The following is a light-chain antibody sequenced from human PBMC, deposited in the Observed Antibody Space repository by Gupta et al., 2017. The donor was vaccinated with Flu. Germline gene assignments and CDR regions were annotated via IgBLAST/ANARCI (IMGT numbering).Light chain of an antibody. Sequence: DIQMTQSPSSLSASVGDRVTITCRASQSISIYLNWYQQKPGKAPRLLIYAATTLQGGVPSRFSGSGSGTDFTLTITSLQPDDSATYYCQQRYSTFGQGTKLEIK. CDR3: QQRYST. CDR1: QSISIY. J-gene: IGKJ2*01. V-gene: IGKV1-39*01. CDR2: AAT.